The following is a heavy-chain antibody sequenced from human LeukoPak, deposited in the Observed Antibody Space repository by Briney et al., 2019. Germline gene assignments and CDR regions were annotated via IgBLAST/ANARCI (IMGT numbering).Heavy chain of an antibody. V-gene: IGHV3-66*01. CDR2: IYTGGST. J-gene: IGHJ4*02. D-gene: IGHD7-27*01. CDR1: GFTISSNY. CDR3: ARASTLRTGDAH. Sequence: GGSLRLSCAASGFTISSNYMSWVRQAPGKGLEWISVIYTGGSTSYADSVKGRFTISRDSFTNTLFLQMNSLRAEDTAVYYCARASTLRTGDAHWGQGTLVTVSS.